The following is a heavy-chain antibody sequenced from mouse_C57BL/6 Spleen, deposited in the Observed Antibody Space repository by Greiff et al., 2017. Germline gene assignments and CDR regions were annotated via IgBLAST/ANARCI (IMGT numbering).Heavy chain of an antibody. CDR2: IYPGDGDT. D-gene: IGHD2-2*01. Sequence: QVQLQQSGPELVKPGASVKISCKASGYAFSSSWMNWVKQRPGKGLEWIGRIYPGDGDTNYNGKFKGKATLTADKSSSTAYMQLSSLTSEDSAVYFCAPSTRVTTRGDYWGQGTTLTVSS. J-gene: IGHJ2*01. V-gene: IGHV1-82*01. CDR1: GYAFSSSW. CDR3: APSTRVTTRGDY.